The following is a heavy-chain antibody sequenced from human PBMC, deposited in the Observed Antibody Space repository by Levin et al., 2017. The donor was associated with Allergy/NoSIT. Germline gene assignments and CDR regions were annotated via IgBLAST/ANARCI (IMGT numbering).Heavy chain of an antibody. CDR2: ISGSGGST. J-gene: IGHJ4*02. Sequence: GGSLRLSCAASGFTFSSYAMSWVRQAPGKGLEWVSAISGSGGSTYYADSVKGRFTISRDNSKNTLYLQMNSLRAEDTAVYYCARRSGYYYGSGSDYNEDYWGQGTLVTVSS. CDR1: GFTFSSYA. V-gene: IGHV3-23*01. CDR3: ARRSGYYYGSGSDYNEDY. D-gene: IGHD3-10*01.